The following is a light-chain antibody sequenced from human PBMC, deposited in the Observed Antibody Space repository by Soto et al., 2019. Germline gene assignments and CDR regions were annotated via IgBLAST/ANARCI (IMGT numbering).Light chain of an antibody. CDR2: EVS. V-gene: IGLV2-18*02. J-gene: IGLJ1*01. CDR1: SSDVGSYNR. Sequence: QSALTQPPSVSGSPGQSVTISCTGTSSDVGSYNRVSWYQQPPGTAPKLMIYEVSNRPSGVPDRFSGSKSGNTASLTISGLQAEDEADYYCSSYTSSSTAPYVFETGTKLTVL. CDR3: SSYTSSSTAPYV.